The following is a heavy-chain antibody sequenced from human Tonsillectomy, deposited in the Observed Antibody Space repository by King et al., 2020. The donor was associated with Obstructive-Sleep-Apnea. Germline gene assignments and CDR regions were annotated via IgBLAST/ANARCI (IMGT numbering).Heavy chain of an antibody. CDR2: ISSSSSYI. CDR3: ARDLYYGDYVYYYGMDV. V-gene: IGHV3-21*01. CDR1: GFTFSSYS. J-gene: IGHJ6*02. Sequence: VQLVESGGGLVKPGGSLRLSCAASGFTFSSYSKNWVRQAPGKGLEWVSSISSSSSYIYYADSVKGRFTISRDNAKNSLYLQMNSLRAEDTAVYYCARDLYYGDYVYYYGMDVWGQGTTVTVSS. D-gene: IGHD4-17*01.